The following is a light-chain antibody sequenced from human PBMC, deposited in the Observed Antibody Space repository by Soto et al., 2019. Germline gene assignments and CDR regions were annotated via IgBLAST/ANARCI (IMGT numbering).Light chain of an antibody. CDR3: QQPYT. V-gene: IGKV1-5*03. CDR2: KAS. CDR1: QSISSW. Sequence: DVQMTQSPSTLSASVGDRGTITCRASQSISSWLAWYQQKPGKAPKLLIYKASSLESGVPSRFSGSGSGTEFTLTISSLQPDDFATYYCQQPYTFGQRTLLEIK. J-gene: IGKJ2*01.